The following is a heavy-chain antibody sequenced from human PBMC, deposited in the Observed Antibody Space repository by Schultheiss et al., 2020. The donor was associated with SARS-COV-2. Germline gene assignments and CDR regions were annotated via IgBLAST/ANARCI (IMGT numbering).Heavy chain of an antibody. CDR1: GFTFSSYA. CDR2: ISGSGGST. CDR3: ARDYDILTGYYISETY. J-gene: IGHJ4*02. D-gene: IGHD3-9*01. Sequence: GGSLRLSCAASGFTFSSYAMSWVRQAPGKGLEWVSAISGSGGSTYYADSVKGRFTISRDNAKNSLYLQMNSLRAEDTAVYYCARDYDILTGYYISETYWGQGTLLTVSS. V-gene: IGHV3-23*01.